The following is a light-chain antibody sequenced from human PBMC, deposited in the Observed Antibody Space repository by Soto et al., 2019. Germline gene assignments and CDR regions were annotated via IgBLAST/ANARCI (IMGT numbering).Light chain of an antibody. CDR1: SSDVGGYNY. Sequence: QSALTQPASVSGSPGQSITISCTGTSSDVGGYNYVSWYQQHPGKAPKLLIYEVSHRPSGVSNRFSGSKSGSTASLTISGLQAEDEADYYCTSYTSTDTLLYVFGTGTKATVL. CDR3: TSYTSTDTLLYV. V-gene: IGLV2-14*01. CDR2: EVS. J-gene: IGLJ1*01.